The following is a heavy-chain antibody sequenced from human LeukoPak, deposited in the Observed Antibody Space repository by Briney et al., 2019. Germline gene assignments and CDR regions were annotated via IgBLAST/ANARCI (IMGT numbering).Heavy chain of an antibody. CDR2: IYYSGST. D-gene: IGHD2-2*01. CDR1: GGSISSYY. Sequence: PSETLSLTCTVSGGSISSYYWSWIRQPPGKGLEWIGYIYYSGSTNYNPSLKSRVTISVDTSKNQFSLKLSSVTAADTAVYYCARVCSSTSYPLYYYYYYGMDVWGQGTTVTVSS. J-gene: IGHJ6*02. CDR3: ARVCSSTSYPLYYYYYYGMDV. V-gene: IGHV4-59*12.